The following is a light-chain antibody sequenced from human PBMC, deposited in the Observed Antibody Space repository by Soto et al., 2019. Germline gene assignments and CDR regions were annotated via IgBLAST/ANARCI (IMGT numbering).Light chain of an antibody. CDR3: SSYTCDRHFYV. J-gene: IGLJ1*01. V-gene: IGLV2-8*01. CDR2: EAT. CDR1: GSDVGTYNF. Sequence: QSALTQPPSASGSPGQSVSISCTGTGSDVGTYNFVSWYQQHPGKAPKLLIYEATKRPSGVPDRFSGSKSGNTASLTVSGLQAEDEAEYFCSSYTCDRHFYVFGTGTKVTVL.